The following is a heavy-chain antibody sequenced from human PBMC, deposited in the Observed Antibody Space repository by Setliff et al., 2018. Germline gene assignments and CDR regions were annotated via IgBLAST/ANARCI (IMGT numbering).Heavy chain of an antibody. CDR1: GFTFSSYW. D-gene: IGHD3-3*01. CDR2: IKQDGSEK. Sequence: LRLSCAASGFTFSSYWMSWVRQAPGKGLEWVANIKQDGSEKYYVDSVKGRFTISRDNAKNSRYLQMNSLRAEDTAVYYCARIGDFWSGYYFPSDYWGQGTLVTVSS. CDR3: ARIGDFWSGYYFPSDY. J-gene: IGHJ4*02. V-gene: IGHV3-7*03.